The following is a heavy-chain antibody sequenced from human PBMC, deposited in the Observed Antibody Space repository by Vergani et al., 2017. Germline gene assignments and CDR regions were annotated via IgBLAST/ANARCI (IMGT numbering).Heavy chain of an antibody. D-gene: IGHD6-6*01. CDR2: ISWNSNSI. V-gene: IGHV3-9*02. J-gene: IGHJ5*02. Sequence: EVQLEESGGGLVLPGRFLRLSCVASGFTSAGYAMHWVRQAPGKGLEWVSGISWNSNSIGYADSVKGRFNISRDNAKNSLYLQMNSLRAEDTALYYCAKDLGTSSGGGWFDPWGQGTLVTVSS. CDR1: GFTSAGYA. CDR3: AKDLGTSSGGGWFDP.